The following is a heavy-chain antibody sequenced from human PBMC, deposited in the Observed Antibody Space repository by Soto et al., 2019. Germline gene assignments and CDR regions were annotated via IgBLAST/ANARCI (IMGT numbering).Heavy chain of an antibody. V-gene: IGHV3-30*03. D-gene: IGHD3-16*01. CDR1: GFGFGSFG. CDR3: AGGKLSLDFDS. J-gene: IGHJ4*02. CDR2: ISRDGLNT. Sequence: VESGGDVVQPGRSLRLSCAASGFGFGSFGMHWVRQAPGQGLEWLAFISRDGLNTFYADSVRGRFTLSRDYSKRKKYLQMSAPRGEETALYYCAGGKLSLDFDSWGRGTLVTVSS.